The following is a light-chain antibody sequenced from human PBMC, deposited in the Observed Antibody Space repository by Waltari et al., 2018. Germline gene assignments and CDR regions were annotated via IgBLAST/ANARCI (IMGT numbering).Light chain of an antibody. J-gene: IGLJ1*01. CDR3: SSHAGSNNFV. CDR2: EVT. CDR1: TGDVGDPNF. V-gene: IGLV2-8*01. Sequence: QSALTQPPSASGSPGQPVTISCTGTTGDVGDPNFVSWYQQHPGKAPQLIIYEVTERPSGVPDRFSGSKSGNTASLTVSGLQAEDEADYFCSSHAGSNNFVFGSGTKVSVL.